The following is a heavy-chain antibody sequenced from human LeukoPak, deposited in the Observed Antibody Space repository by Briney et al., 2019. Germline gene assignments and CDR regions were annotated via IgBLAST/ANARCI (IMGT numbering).Heavy chain of an antibody. CDR1: GFSFSDHY. J-gene: IGHJ4*02. Sequence: GGSLRLSCAASGFSFSDHYMSWVRQAPGKGLEWISYITNSGSTIYYAESVKGRFTISRDDAKNSLYLQMNNLRAEDTAVYYCARDRDCGTTTCSVDYWGQGTLVTVSS. CDR2: ITNSGSTI. CDR3: ARDRDCGTTTCSVDY. D-gene: IGHD2-2*01. V-gene: IGHV3-11*01.